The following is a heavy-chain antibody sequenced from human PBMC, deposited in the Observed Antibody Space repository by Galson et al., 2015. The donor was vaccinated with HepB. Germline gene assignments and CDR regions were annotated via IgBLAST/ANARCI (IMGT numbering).Heavy chain of an antibody. D-gene: IGHD6-19*01. J-gene: IGHJ4*02. CDR3: ARENSGWYGSFDY. CDR1: GGTFSSYA. V-gene: IGHV1-69*13. CDR2: IIPIFGTA. Sequence: SVKVSCKASGGTFSSYAISWVRQAPGQGLEWMGGIIPIFGTANYAQKFQGRVTITADESTSTAYMELSSLRSEDTAVYYCARENSGWYGSFDYWGQGTLVTVSS.